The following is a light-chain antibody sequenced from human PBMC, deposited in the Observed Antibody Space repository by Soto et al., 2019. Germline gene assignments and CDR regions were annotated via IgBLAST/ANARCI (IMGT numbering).Light chain of an antibody. CDR2: GAS. J-gene: IGKJ3*01. CDR1: QSIGVS. CDR3: QQYYNWPSFT. V-gene: IGKV3-15*01. Sequence: EIVLTQSPATLSVSPGERATLSCRANQSIGVSLAWYQQKPGQAPRLLIYGASTRATGIPVNYSGSGSGTEFTLTINSLQSEDFALYYCQQYYNWPSFTFGPGTTVDVK.